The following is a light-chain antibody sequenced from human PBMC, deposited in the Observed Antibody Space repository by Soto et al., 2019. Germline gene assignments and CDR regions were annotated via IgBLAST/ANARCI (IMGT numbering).Light chain of an antibody. CDR3: QQSYSSPIT. CDR1: QAISNY. J-gene: IGKJ5*01. V-gene: IGKV1-39*01. Sequence: DIQMSQSPSSLSAFIGDRVTITCRASQAISNYLTWYQQKPGKAPEVLIYAASNLRSGVPSRFSGRGSGTDFTLTINSLQPEDFATYCCQQSYSSPITFGQGTRLEFK. CDR2: AAS.